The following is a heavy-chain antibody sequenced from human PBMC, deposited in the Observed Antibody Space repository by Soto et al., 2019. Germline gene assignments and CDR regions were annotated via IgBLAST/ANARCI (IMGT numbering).Heavy chain of an antibody. Sequence: EVQLVESGGGLVQPGGSLRLSCAASGFTFSSYSMNWVRQAPGKGLEWVSYISSSSSTIYYADSVKGRFTISRDNAKNSLYLQMNSLRAEDTAVYYCARDRHSVDYWGQGTLVTVSS. V-gene: IGHV3-48*01. J-gene: IGHJ4*02. CDR2: ISSSSSTI. CDR3: ARDRHSVDY. D-gene: IGHD2-15*01. CDR1: GFTFSSYS.